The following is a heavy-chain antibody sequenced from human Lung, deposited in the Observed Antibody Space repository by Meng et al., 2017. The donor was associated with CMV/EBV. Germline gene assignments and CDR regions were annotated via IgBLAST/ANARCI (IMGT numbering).Heavy chain of an antibody. CDR3: AKDADGGKGYYYYGMDV. D-gene: IGHD4-23*01. V-gene: IGHV3-43D*03. CDR1: GFTFDDYA. Sequence: GESXKIXXAASGFTFDDYAMHWVRQAPGKGLEWVSLISWDGGSTYYADSVKGRFTISRDNSKNSLYLQMNSLRAEDTALYYCAKDADGGKGYYYYGMDVWGQGXTVTVSS. J-gene: IGHJ6*02. CDR2: ISWDGGST.